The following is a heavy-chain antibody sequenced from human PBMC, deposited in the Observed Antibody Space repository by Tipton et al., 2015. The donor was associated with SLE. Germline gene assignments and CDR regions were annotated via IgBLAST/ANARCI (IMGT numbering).Heavy chain of an antibody. V-gene: IGHV3-53*01. D-gene: IGHD5-12*01. CDR3: AREKPGYGMDYYGMDV. J-gene: IGHJ6*02. CDR2: IYSGDNT. Sequence: SLRLSCAASGFTVSSNYMSWVRQTPGKGLEWVSLIYSGDNTYYADSVKGRFTISRDNARNTVSLQMDSLRAEDTAVYFCAREKPGYGMDYYGMDVWGQGTTVTVS. CDR1: GFTVSSNY.